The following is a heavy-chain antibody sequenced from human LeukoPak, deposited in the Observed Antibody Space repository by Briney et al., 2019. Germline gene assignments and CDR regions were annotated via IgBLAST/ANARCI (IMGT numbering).Heavy chain of an antibody. CDR3: ARVHYYDSSGTN. CDR2: ISAYNGNT. Sequence: ASVKVSXKASGYTFTSYGISWVRQAPGQGLEWMGWISAYNGNTNYAQKLQGRVTMTTDTSTSTAYMELRSLRSDDTAVYYCARVHYYDSSGTNWGQGTLVTVSS. J-gene: IGHJ4*02. D-gene: IGHD3-22*01. V-gene: IGHV1-18*01. CDR1: GYTFTSYG.